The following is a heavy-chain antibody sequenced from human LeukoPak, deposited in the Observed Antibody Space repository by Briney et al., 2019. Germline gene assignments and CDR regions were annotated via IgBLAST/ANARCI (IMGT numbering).Heavy chain of an antibody. D-gene: IGHD3-22*01. Sequence: GGSPRLSCAASGFTFSSYSMNWVRQAPGKGLEWVSSISSSSSYIYYADSVKGRFTISRDNAKNSLYLQMNSLRAEDTAVYYCASRSSGYSYDAFDIWGQGTMVTVSS. V-gene: IGHV3-21*01. J-gene: IGHJ3*02. CDR3: ASRSSGYSYDAFDI. CDR2: ISSSSSYI. CDR1: GFTFSSYS.